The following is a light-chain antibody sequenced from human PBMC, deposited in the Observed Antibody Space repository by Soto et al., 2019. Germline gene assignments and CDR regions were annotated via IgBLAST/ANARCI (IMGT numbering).Light chain of an antibody. J-gene: IGKJ1*01. CDR1: QSVSSSY. V-gene: IGKV3-20*01. CDR2: GAS. Sequence: EIVLTQSPGTLSLSPGERATLSCRASQSVSSSYLAWYQQKPGQAPRLLIYGASSRATGISDRFSGWGSGTDFTLTISRLEPEDFAVYYCQQYGRSHWTFGQGTKVDIK. CDR3: QQYGRSHWT.